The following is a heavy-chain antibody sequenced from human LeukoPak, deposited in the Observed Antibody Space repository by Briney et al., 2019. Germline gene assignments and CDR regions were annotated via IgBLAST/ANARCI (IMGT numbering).Heavy chain of an antibody. V-gene: IGHV4-34*01. CDR3: ARELQYSSGCIDY. CDR2: INHSGST. CDR1: GGSFSGYY. J-gene: IGHJ4*02. D-gene: IGHD6-19*01. Sequence: PSETLSLTCAVYGGSFSGYYWSWIRQPPGKGLEWIGEINHSGSTNYNPSLKSRVTISVDTSKNQFSLKLSSVTAADTAVYYCARELQYSSGCIDYWGQGTLVTVSS.